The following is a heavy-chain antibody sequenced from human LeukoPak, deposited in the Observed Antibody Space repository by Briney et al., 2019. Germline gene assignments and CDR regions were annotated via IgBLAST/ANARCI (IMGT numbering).Heavy chain of an antibody. D-gene: IGHD6-13*01. Sequence: SETLSLTCTVSGGSISSHYWSWIRQPPGKGLEWIGYIYYSGSTNYNPSLKSRVTISVDTSKNHFSLKLSSVTTADTAVYYCARHDPRAAAGTFDPWGQGTLVTVSS. J-gene: IGHJ5*02. CDR2: IYYSGST. CDR1: GGSISSHY. V-gene: IGHV4-59*08. CDR3: ARHDPRAAAGTFDP.